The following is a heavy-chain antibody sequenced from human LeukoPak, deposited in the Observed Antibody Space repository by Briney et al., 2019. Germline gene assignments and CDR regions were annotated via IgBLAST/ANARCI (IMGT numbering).Heavy chain of an antibody. Sequence: GGSLRLSCAASGFTFSSYGMHWVRQAPGKGLEWVAVIWYDGSKKEYVDSVKGRFTISRDNSKNTLYLQMNSLRAEDTAVYYCASLFSQNYCSSTSCSDYWGQGTLVTVSS. J-gene: IGHJ4*02. CDR3: ASLFSQNYCSSTSCSDY. CDR1: GFTFSSYG. V-gene: IGHV3-33*01. CDR2: IWYDGSKK. D-gene: IGHD2-2*01.